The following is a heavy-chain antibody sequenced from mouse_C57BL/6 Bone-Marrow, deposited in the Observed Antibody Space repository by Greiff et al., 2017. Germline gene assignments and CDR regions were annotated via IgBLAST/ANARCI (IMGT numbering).Heavy chain of an antibody. CDR1: GFTFSSYG. Sequence: DVQLVESGGDLVKPGGSLKLSCAASGFTFSSYGMSWVRQTPDKRLEWVATISSGGSYTYYPDRVKGRFTISRDNAKNTLYLQMSSLKSEDTAMYYCARHDGFYYYAMAYRGQGNPVTVSS. J-gene: IGHJ4*01. D-gene: IGHD2-3*01. CDR3: ARHDGFYYYAMAY. CDR2: ISSGGSYT. V-gene: IGHV5-6*01.